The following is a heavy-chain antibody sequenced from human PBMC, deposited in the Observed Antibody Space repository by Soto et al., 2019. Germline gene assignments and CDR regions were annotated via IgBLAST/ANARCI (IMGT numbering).Heavy chain of an antibody. CDR3: ARFKAVAGTGGGAFDI. CDR2: ISAYNGNT. V-gene: IGHV1-18*01. D-gene: IGHD6-19*01. CDR1: GYTFTSYG. Sequence: ASVKVSCKASGYTFTSYGISWVRQAPGQGLEWMGWISAYNGNTNYAQKLQGRVTMTTDTSTSTAYMELRSLRSDDTAVYYCARFKAVAGTGGGAFDIWGQGTMVTVSS. J-gene: IGHJ3*02.